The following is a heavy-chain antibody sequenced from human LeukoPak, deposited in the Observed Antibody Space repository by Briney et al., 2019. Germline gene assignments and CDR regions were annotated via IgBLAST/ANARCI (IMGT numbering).Heavy chain of an antibody. J-gene: IGHJ4*02. CDR1: GGTFSSYA. V-gene: IGHV1-69*04. CDR3: ATPSRLEWLPDTSSYYFDY. D-gene: IGHD3-3*01. Sequence: SVKVSCKASGGTFSSYAISWVRQAPGQGLEWMGRIIPILGIANYAQKFQGRVTITADKSTSTAYMELSSLRSEDTAVYYCATPSRLEWLPDTSSYYFDYWGQGTLVTVSS. CDR2: IIPILGIA.